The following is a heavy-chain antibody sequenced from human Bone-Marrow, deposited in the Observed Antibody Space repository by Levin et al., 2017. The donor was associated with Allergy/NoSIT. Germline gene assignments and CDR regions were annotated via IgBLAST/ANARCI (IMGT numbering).Heavy chain of an antibody. D-gene: IGHD2-15*01. CDR2: MNPHISNL. Sequence: GASVKVSCKASGYTFSSYDINWVRQATGQGLEWMGRMNPHISNLGYAQKFQGRVTMTRNTSISTAYMELFSLKSDDTAVYYCARGRPQYCSGGTCGNYYFDYWGQGTLVTVSS. J-gene: IGHJ4*02. V-gene: IGHV1-8*01. CDR1: GYTFSSYD. CDR3: ARGRPQYCSGGTCGNYYFDY.